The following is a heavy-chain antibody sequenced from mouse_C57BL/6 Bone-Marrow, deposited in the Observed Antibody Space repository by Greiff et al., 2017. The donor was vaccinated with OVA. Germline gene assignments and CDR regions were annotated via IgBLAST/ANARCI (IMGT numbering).Heavy chain of an antibody. CDR3: TGESYFSGRSFGYFDV. V-gene: IGHV6-3*01. CDR1: GFTFSNYW. J-gene: IGHJ1*03. CDR2: IRLKSDNYAT. D-gene: IGHD1-1*01. Sequence: EVMLVESGGGLVQPGGSMKLSCVASGFTFSNYWMNWVRQSPEKGLEWVAQIRLKSDNYATHYAESVKGRFTISRDDTKSSVYLQMNNLRAEDTGIYYFTGESYFSGRSFGYFDVWGTGTTVTVSS.